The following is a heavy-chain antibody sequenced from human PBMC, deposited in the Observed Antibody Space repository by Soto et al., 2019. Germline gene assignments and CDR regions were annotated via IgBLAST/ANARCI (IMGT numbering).Heavy chain of an antibody. V-gene: IGHV3-21*01. CDR2: ISSSSSYI. CDR3: ARVHPTYYDFWSGYYTQHYYGMDV. Sequence: PGGSLRLSCAASGFTFSSYSMNWVRQAPGKGLEWVSSISSSSSYIYYADSVKGRFTISRDNAKNSLYLQMNSLRAEDTAVYYCARVHPTYYDFWSGYYTQHYYGMDVWGQGTTVTVSS. CDR1: GFTFSSYS. D-gene: IGHD3-3*01. J-gene: IGHJ6*02.